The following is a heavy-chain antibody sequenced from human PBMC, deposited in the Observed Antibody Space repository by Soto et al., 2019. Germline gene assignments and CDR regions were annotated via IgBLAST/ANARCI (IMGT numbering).Heavy chain of an antibody. CDR1: GGSISSSNW. D-gene: IGHD4-17*01. CDR2: IYHSGST. J-gene: IGHJ6*02. V-gene: IGHV4-4*02. CDR3: ARGRFELPSDYGGEGGESYYYGMDV. Sequence: QVQLQESGPGLVKPSGTLSLTCAVSGGSISSSNWWSWVRQPPGKGLEWIGEIYHSGSTNYNPSLKSRVTISVDKSKNQFSLKLSSVTAADTAVYYCARGRFELPSDYGGEGGESYYYGMDVWGQGTTVTVSS.